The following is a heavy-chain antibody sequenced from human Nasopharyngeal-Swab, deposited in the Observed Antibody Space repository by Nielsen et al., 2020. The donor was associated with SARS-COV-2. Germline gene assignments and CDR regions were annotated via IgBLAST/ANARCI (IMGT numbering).Heavy chain of an antibody. J-gene: IGHJ6*02. Sequence: VRQAPGKGLEWVLSISSSSSYIYYADSVKGRFTISRDNAKNSLYLQMNSLRAEDTAVYYCARDLDYYGSGTNGMDVWGQGTTVTVSS. CDR3: ARDLDYYGSGTNGMDV. CDR2: ISSSSSYI. D-gene: IGHD3-10*01. V-gene: IGHV3-21*01.